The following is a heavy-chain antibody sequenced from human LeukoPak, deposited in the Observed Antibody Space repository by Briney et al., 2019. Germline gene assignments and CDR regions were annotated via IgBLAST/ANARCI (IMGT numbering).Heavy chain of an antibody. J-gene: IGHJ4*02. V-gene: IGHV3-7*04. CDR1: GFNFSDSR. CDR2: VNRDGTEK. Sequence: PGGSLRLSCATSGFNFSDSRMTWVRQAPGKGLQWVANVNRDGTEKHFLDSVEGRFTISRDNSNNALYRQMSSLTPQDTAVYFCVRGDWCFESWGQGALVTVSS. CDR3: VRGDWCFES. D-gene: IGHD2-15*01.